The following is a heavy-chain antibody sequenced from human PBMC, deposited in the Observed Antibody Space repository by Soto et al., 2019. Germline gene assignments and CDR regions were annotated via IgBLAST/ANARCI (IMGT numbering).Heavy chain of an antibody. CDR1: GYTFTSYG. CDR3: ARDLLSLIRSSHARWFDP. V-gene: IGHV1-18*01. D-gene: IGHD2-2*01. J-gene: IGHJ5*02. Sequence: ASVKVSCKASGYTFTSYGISWVRQAPGQGLEWMGWISAYNGNTNYAQKLQGRVTMTTDTSTSTAYMELRSLRSDDTAVYYCARDLLSLIRSSHARWFDPWGQGTLVTVSS. CDR2: ISAYNGNT.